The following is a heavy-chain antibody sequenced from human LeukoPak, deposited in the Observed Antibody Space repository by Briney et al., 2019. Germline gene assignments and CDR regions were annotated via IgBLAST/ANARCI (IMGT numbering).Heavy chain of an antibody. V-gene: IGHV3-23*01. D-gene: IGHD3-3*01. CDR3: AKGAPTGSITIFGVVIPNWFDP. CDR1: GFTFSSYA. Sequence: GGSLRLSCAASGFTFSSYAMSWVRQAPGKGLEWVAAISGSGGSTYYADSVKGRFTISRDNSRNTLYLQMNSLRAEDTAVYYCAKGAPTGSITIFGVVIPNWFDPWGQGTLVTVSS. J-gene: IGHJ5*02. CDR2: ISGSGGST.